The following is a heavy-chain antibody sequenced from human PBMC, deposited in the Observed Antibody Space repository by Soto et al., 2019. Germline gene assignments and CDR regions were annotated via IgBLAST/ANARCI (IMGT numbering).Heavy chain of an antibody. D-gene: IGHD6-13*01. CDR2: ISYDGSNK. J-gene: IGHJ6*02. V-gene: IGHV3-30*18. CDR1: GFTFSSYG. CDR3: AKNPPDSSSWSYYGMDV. Sequence: SCAASGFTFSSYGMHWFRQSPGKGLEWVAVISYDGSNKYYADSVKGRFTISRDNSKNTLDLQMNSLRAEDTAVYYCAKNPPDSSSWSYYGMDVWGQGTTVTVSS.